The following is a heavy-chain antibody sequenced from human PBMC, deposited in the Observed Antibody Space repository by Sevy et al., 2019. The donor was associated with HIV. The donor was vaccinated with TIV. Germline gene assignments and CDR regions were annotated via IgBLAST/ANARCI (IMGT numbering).Heavy chain of an antibody. J-gene: IGHJ6*03. V-gene: IGHV3-21*01. CDR1: GFTFSSYS. D-gene: IGHD6-13*01. CDR2: ISGSSSYI. CDR3: TRHVDVTSSWYQTYSFYYMDV. Sequence: GGSLRLSCAASGFTFSSYSLSWVRQAPGKGLEWVSSISGSSSYIYQTDSVKGRFTISRDNAKNSLDLQMNSLRAEDTAVYYCTRHVDVTSSWYQTYSFYYMDVWGKGTTVTVSS.